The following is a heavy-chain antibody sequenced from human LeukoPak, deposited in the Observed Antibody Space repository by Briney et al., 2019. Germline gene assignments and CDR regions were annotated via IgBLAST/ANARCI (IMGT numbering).Heavy chain of an antibody. D-gene: IGHD5-24*01. CDR2: IRSKAYGGTT. J-gene: IGHJ6*03. CDR1: GFTFGDYA. V-gene: IGHV3-49*04. CDR3: TRERNDGWTIPPYYYYYMDV. Sequence: GGSLRLSCTASGFTFGDYAMSWVRQAPGKGLEWVGFIRSKAYGGTTEYAASVKGRFTISRDDSKSIAYLQMNSLKTEDTAVYYCTRERNDGWTIPPYYYYYMDVWGKGPTVTVSS.